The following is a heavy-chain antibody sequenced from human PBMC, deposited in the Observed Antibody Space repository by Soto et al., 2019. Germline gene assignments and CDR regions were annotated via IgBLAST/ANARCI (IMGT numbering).Heavy chain of an antibody. CDR3: ASQKDRDLGYYGMDV. V-gene: IGHV1-18*01. J-gene: IGHJ6*02. Sequence: QVQLVQSGAEVKKPGASVKVSCKATGYTFNSYGISWVRQAPGQGLEGMGWISAYNGNTNYAQKLQGRVTMTADTSTSTAYMELRSLRSDDTAVYYCASQKDRDLGYYGMDVWGHGTTVTVSS. CDR2: ISAYNGNT. CDR1: GYTFNSYG.